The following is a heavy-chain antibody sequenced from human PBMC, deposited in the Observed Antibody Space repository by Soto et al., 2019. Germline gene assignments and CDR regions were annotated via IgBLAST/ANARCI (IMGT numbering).Heavy chain of an antibody. CDR1: GFTFSSYA. J-gene: IGHJ4*02. CDR2: ISGSGGST. D-gene: IGHD6-19*01. CDR3: ARRSSGWYFDY. V-gene: IGHV3-23*01. Sequence: EGSLRLSCAASGFTFSSYAMSWVRQAPGKGLEWVSAISGSGGSTYYADSVKGRFTISRDNSKNTLYLQMNSLRAEDTAVYYCARRSSGWYFDYWGQGTLVTVSS.